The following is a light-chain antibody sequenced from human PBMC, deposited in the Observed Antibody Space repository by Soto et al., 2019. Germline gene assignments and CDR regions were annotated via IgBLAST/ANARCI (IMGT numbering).Light chain of an antibody. CDR3: IAFAGGGNPVL. Sequence: QSALTQPPSASGSLGQSVTISCTGTSRDVGGYNYVSWHQQHPGKAPKVMIYDVTKLPPGVPDRVSGSKAGNTASLTVSGLQAEDEADYYCIAFAGGGNPVLLGVGTKLNVL. CDR2: DVT. CDR1: SRDVGGYNY. V-gene: IGLV2-8*01. J-gene: IGLJ2*01.